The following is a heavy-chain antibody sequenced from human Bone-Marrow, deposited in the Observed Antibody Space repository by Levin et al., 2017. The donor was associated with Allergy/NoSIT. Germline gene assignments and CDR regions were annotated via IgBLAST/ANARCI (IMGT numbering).Heavy chain of an antibody. J-gene: IGHJ5*02. CDR2: VKSKTDGGTT. D-gene: IGHD1-1*01. CDR1: GFTFNNFW. V-gene: IGHV3-15*01. Sequence: GGSLRLSCAASGFTFNNFWMNWVRQAPGKGLEWVGRVKSKTDGGTTDYAAPVKGRFTISRDDSKDTLYLQMNSLKIEDTALYYCTTDLGNSAPWGQGTLVTVSS. CDR3: TTDLGNSAP.